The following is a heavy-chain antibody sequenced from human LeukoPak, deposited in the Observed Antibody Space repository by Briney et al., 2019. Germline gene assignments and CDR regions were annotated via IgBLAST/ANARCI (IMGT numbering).Heavy chain of an antibody. V-gene: IGHV3-15*01. CDR1: GFTFSSYA. CDR3: TTYDFWSGYYTR. D-gene: IGHD3-3*01. CDR2: IKSKTDGGTT. J-gene: IGHJ4*02. Sequence: GGSLRLSCAASGFTFSSYAMHWVRQAPGKGLEWVGRIKSKTDGGTTDYAAPVKGRFTISRDDSKNTLYLQMNSLKTEDTAVYYCTTYDFWSGYYTRWGQGTLVTVSS.